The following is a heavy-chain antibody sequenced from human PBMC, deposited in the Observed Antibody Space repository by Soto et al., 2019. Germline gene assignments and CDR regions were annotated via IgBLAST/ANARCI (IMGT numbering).Heavy chain of an antibody. Sequence: GGSLRLSCAASGFSFSSYGMHWVRQAPGKGLDWVAVIWYDGSNKYYAESVKGRFTISRDNSKNTLYVQMNSLTVEDTAVYYWARAPYTGSYFDACDIWGQGTMVT. CDR1: GFSFSSYG. CDR3: ARAPYTGSYFDACDI. V-gene: IGHV3-33*03. CDR2: IWYDGSNK. J-gene: IGHJ3*02. D-gene: IGHD1-26*01.